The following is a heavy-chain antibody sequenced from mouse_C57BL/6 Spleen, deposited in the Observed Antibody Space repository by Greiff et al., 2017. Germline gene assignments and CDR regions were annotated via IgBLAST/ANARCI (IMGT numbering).Heavy chain of an antibody. V-gene: IGHV10-1*01. CDR2: IRSKSNNYAT. CDR3: VRQERDYYAMDY. Sequence: EVKLLESGGGLVQPKGSLKLSCAASGFSFNTYAMNWVRQAPGKGLEWVARIRSKSNNYATYYADSVKDRFTISRDDSESMLYLQMNNLKTEDTAMYYCVRQERDYYAMDYWGQGTSVTVSS. CDR1: GFSFNTYA. J-gene: IGHJ4*01.